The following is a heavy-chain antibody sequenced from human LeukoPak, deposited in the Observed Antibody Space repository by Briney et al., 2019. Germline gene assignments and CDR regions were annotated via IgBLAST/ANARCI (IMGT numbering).Heavy chain of an antibody. Sequence: SQTLSLTCTVSGDSISSGDYYWSWIRQPAGKGLEWIGRISSSGSTNYNPSLKSRVTISVDTSKNQFSLKLSSVTAADTAVYYCARDQGLLDAFDIWGQGTMVIVSS. V-gene: IGHV4-61*02. D-gene: IGHD4/OR15-4a*01. J-gene: IGHJ3*02. CDR1: GDSISSGDYY. CDR2: ISSSGST. CDR3: ARDQGLLDAFDI.